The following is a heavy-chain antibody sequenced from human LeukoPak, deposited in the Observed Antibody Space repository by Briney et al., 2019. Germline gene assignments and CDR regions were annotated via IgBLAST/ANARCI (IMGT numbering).Heavy chain of an antibody. V-gene: IGHV3-7*01. CDR3: VRDGYYDFVWGSYRPLYFDY. D-gene: IGHD3-16*02. CDR1: GVAPRDYG. CDR2: IEQDGSET. Sequence: VGTLRLSCSASGVAPRDYGISWGRVAPGPGLKWVARIEQDGSETKGRFTISRDNADISLCLEMIGLRDEDTAVYYSVRDGYYDFVWGSYRPLYFDYWGHGILVTVSS. J-gene: IGHJ4*01.